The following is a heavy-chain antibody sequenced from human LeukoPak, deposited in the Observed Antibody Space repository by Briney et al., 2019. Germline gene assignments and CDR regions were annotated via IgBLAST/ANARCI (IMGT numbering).Heavy chain of an antibody. Sequence: TGGSLRLSCAASGFTFNSYWIPWVRQAPGKGLMWVSHINTDGSSTNYADPVKGRFTISRDNAKNTLYLQMNSLRAEDTAVYYCARPGNYFHFDYWGQGTLVTVSS. CDR3: ARPGNYFHFDY. J-gene: IGHJ4*02. V-gene: IGHV3-74*01. D-gene: IGHD1-26*01. CDR2: INTDGSST. CDR1: GFTFNSYW.